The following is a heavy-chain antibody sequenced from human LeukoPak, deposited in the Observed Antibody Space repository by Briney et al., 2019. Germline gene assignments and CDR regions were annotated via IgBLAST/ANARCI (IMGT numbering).Heavy chain of an antibody. CDR1: GGSISSYY. CDR3: AREVVVVPRSSPNPIVDV. CDR2: IYYSGST. J-gene: IGHJ6*04. D-gene: IGHD2-2*01. V-gene: IGHV4-59*01. Sequence: SETLSLTCTVSGGSISSYYWSWIRQPPGKGLEWIGYIYYSGSTNYNPSLKSRVTISVDTSKNQFSLKLSSVTAADTAVYYCAREVVVVPRSSPNPIVDVWGRGTTVTVSS.